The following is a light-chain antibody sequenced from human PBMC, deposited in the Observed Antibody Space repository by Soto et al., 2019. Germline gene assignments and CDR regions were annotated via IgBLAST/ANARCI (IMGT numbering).Light chain of an antibody. CDR1: QSVSDY. J-gene: IGKJ1*01. CDR3: QQPYNWPPST. CDR2: DAS. V-gene: IGKV3-11*01. Sequence: EIVLTQSPATLSLSPGERATLSCRASQSVSDYLAWYQQKPGQAPRLLIYDASSRATGIPARFSGSGSGTDFTLTVSSLEPEDFAVYFCQQPYNWPPSTFGQGTQVDIK.